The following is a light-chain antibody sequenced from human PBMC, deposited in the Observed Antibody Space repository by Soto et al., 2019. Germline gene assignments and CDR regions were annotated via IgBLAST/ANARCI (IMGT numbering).Light chain of an antibody. CDR3: QQYHTYALT. V-gene: IGKV1-5*03. J-gene: IGKJ1*01. CDR2: KAS. Sequence: DIQMTQSPSTLSGSVGERVTITCRASQTISSWLAWYQQKPWKAPKLLIYKASTLKSGVPSRFSGSGSGTEFTLTISSLQSDDFATYYCQQYHTYALTFGQGTKV. CDR1: QTISSW.